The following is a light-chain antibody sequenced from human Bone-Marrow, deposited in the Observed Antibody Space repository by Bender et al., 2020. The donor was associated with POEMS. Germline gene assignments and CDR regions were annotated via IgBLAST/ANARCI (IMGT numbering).Light chain of an antibody. CDR3: QSADSSGTYPVV. CDR1: ALPKQH. J-gene: IGLJ2*01. V-gene: IGLV3-25*03. Sequence: SYELTQPPSVSVSPGQTARIPCSGDALPKQHAYWYQQKPGQAPVLVMYKDTERPSGIPARFSGSSSGTTVTLTISGVQAEDEADYYCQSADSSGTYPVVFGGGTKLTVL. CDR2: KDT.